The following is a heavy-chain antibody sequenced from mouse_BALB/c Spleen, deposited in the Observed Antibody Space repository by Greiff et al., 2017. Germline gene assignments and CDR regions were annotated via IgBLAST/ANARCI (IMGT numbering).Heavy chain of an antibody. CDR2: ISSGSSTI. Sequence: EVQLVESGGGLVQPGGSRKLSCAASGFTFSSFGMHWVRQAPEKGLEWVAYISSGSSTIYYADTVKGRFTISRDNPKNTLFLQMTSLRSEDTAMYYCARDAPYWYFDVWGAGTTVTVSS. J-gene: IGHJ1*01. V-gene: IGHV5-17*02. CDR3: ARDAPYWYFDV. CDR1: GFTFSSFG.